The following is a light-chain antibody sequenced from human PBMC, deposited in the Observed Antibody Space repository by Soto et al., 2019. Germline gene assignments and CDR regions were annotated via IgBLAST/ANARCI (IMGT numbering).Light chain of an antibody. CDR3: NSFAGSNNLSV. Sequence: LTQPPSASGSPGQSVTISCTGTSSDVGGYNSVSWYQQHPGKAPKLIIYAVSERPSGVPDRFSGSKSGNTASLTVSGLQAEDEADYYCNSFAGSNNLSVFGTGTKSPS. CDR1: SSDVGGYNS. J-gene: IGLJ1*01. V-gene: IGLV2-8*01. CDR2: AVS.